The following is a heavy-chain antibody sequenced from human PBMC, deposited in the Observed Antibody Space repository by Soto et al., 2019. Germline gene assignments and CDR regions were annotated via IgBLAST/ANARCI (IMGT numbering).Heavy chain of an antibody. V-gene: IGHV3-48*02. CDR3: ATWGTTGSAHPYYYYYYYMDV. D-gene: IGHD1-1*01. Sequence: EVQLVESGGGLVQPGGSLRLSCAASGFTFSSYSMNWVRQAPGKGLEWVSYISSSSSTIYYADSVKGRFTISRDNANNSLYLQMNSLRDEDTAVYYWATWGTTGSAHPYYYYYYYMDVWGKGTTVTVSS. J-gene: IGHJ6*03. CDR2: ISSSSSTI. CDR1: GFTFSSYS.